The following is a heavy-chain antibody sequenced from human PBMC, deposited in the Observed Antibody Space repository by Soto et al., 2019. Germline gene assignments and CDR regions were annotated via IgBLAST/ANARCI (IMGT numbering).Heavy chain of an antibody. J-gene: IGHJ5*02. Sequence: GSLRLSCAASGFMFSAYTMSWVRQAPGKGLEWVSSISSSSSYIYYADSVKGRFTISRDNAKNSLYLQMNSLRAEDTAVYYCARDPQWLAPVAEVNWFDPWGQGTLVAVSS. CDR3: ARDPQWLAPVAEVNWFDP. D-gene: IGHD6-19*01. CDR1: GFMFSAYT. CDR2: ISSSSSYI. V-gene: IGHV3-21*01.